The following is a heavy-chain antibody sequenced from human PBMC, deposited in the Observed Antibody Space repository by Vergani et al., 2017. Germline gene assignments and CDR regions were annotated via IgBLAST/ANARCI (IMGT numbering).Heavy chain of an antibody. Sequence: EVQLVESGGGLVQPGGSLRLSCAASGFTFSSYEMNWVRQAPGKGLEWVSYISSSGSTIYYADSVKGRFTISRDNAKNSLYLQMNSLRPEDTAVYYCARDAARAFDIWGQGTMVTVSS. D-gene: IGHD6-25*01. J-gene: IGHJ3*02. CDR2: ISSSGSTI. CDR3: ARDAARAFDI. CDR1: GFTFSSYE. V-gene: IGHV3-48*03.